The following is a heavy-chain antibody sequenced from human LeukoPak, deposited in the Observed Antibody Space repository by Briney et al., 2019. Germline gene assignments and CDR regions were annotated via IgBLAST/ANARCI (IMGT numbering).Heavy chain of an antibody. V-gene: IGHV6-1*01. CDR1: GDSVSSNSAA. J-gene: IGHJ6*03. D-gene: IGHD6-6*01. CDR3: ARGQYSSSSDYYYYYMDV. Sequence: SQTLSLTCAISGDSVSSNSAAWNWIRQSPSRGLEWLGRTYYKSKWYNDYAVSVKSRITINPDPSKNKFSLQLNSVTPEDTAVYYCARGQYSSSSDYYYYYMDVWGKGTTVTVSS. CDR2: TYYKSKWYN.